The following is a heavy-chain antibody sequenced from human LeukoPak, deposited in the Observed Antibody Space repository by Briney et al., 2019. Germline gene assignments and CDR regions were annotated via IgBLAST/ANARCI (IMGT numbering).Heavy chain of an antibody. CDR2: ISGSGGST. Sequence: PGGSLRLSCAASGFTFSSYAMSWVRQAPGKGLEWVSAISGSGGSTYYADSVKGRFTISRDNSKNTLYLQMNSLRAEDTAVYYCASGNDYGDYSYEPPDYWGQGTLVTVSS. CDR3: ASGNDYGDYSYEPPDY. V-gene: IGHV3-23*01. D-gene: IGHD4-17*01. J-gene: IGHJ4*02. CDR1: GFTFSSYA.